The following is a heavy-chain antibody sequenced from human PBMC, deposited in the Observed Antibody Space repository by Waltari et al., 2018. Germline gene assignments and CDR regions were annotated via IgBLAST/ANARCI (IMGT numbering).Heavy chain of an antibody. Sequence: QVQLQESGPGLVKPSETLSLTCTVSGGSISSSYWSWIRQPPGKGLEWIGYIYYSGSTNYNPSLKSRVTISVDTSKNQFSLKLSSVTAADTAVYYCARGYDSSGYYLYWGQGTLVTVSS. V-gene: IGHV4-59*01. CDR1: GGSISSSY. CDR2: IYYSGST. D-gene: IGHD3-22*01. CDR3: ARGYDSSGYYLY. J-gene: IGHJ4*02.